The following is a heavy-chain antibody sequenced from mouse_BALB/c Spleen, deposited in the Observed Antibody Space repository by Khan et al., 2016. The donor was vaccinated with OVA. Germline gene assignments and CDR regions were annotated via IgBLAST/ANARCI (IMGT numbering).Heavy chain of an antibody. V-gene: IGHV2-2*02. CDR2: IWSAGST. CDR3: ARRGYDYGRGALFAY. D-gene: IGHD2-4*01. Sequence: QMQLKESGPGLVQPSQSLSITCTVSGFSLNNYSVHWVRQSPGKGLEWLGVIWSAGSTDYNAAFISRLTISKDNSRSQVFFKMKSLKPNDTAIYYCARRGYDYGRGALFAYWDQGTLVTVSA. CDR1: GFSLNNYS. J-gene: IGHJ3*01.